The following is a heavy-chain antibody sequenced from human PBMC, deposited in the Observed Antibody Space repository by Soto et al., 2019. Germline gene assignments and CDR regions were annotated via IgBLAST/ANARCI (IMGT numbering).Heavy chain of an antibody. CDR2: IYWNDDK. CDR1: GFSLSTSGVG. J-gene: IGHJ4*02. CDR3: AHTILTDYSQSPFDY. V-gene: IGHV2-5*01. Sequence: SGPTLVKPTQTLTLTCTFSGFSLSTSGVGVGWIRQPPGKALEWLALIYWNDDKRYSPSLKSRLTITKDTSKNQVVLTMTNMDPVDTATYYCAHTILTDYSQSPFDYWGQGTLVTVSS. D-gene: IGHD2-15*01.